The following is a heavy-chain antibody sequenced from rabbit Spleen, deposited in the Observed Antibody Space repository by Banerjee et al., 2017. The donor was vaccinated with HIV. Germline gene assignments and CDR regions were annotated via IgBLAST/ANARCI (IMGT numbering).Heavy chain of an antibody. CDR2: IDIGSSGFT. D-gene: IGHD8-1*01. Sequence: QEQLEESGGGLVKPEGSLTLACTASGVSFSSSSYMCWVRQAPGKGLEWIACIDIGSSGFTYFASWAKGRFTISKTSSTTVTLQMTSLTAADTATYFCARDTASSFSSYGMDLWGPGTLVTVS. J-gene: IGHJ6*01. CDR1: GVSFSSSSY. V-gene: IGHV1S45*01. CDR3: ARDTASSFSSYGMDL.